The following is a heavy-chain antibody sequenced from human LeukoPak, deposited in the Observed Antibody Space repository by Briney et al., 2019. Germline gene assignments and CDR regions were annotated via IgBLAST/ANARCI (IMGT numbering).Heavy chain of an antibody. V-gene: IGHV4-59*08. CDR1: GGSISSYY. J-gene: IGHJ4*02. Sequence: PSETLTLTCTVSGGSISSYYWSWIRQPPGKGLEWIGYIYYSGSTNCNPSLKSRVTISVDTSKNQFSLKLSSVTAADTAVYYCAVGNDFWSGYRGFDYWGQGTLVTVSS. D-gene: IGHD3-3*01. CDR3: AVGNDFWSGYRGFDY. CDR2: IYYSGST.